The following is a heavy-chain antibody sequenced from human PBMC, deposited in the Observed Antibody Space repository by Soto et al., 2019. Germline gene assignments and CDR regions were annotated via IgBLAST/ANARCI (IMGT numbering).Heavy chain of an antibody. CDR3: AREGLEYTSSGYNWFDP. CDR2: IIPIFGAA. V-gene: IGHV1-69*13. J-gene: IGHJ5*02. Sequence: SVKVSCKAAGGTFSSYAINWVRQAPGQGLEWMGGIIPIFGAANYAQRFQGRVTITADESTSTAYMELSSLRFEDTAVFYCAREGLEYTSSGYNWFDPWAQGTLVTVSS. CDR1: GGTFSSYA. D-gene: IGHD1-26*01.